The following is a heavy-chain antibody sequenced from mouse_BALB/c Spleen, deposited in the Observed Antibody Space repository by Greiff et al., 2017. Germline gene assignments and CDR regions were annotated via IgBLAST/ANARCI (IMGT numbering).Heavy chain of an antibody. J-gene: IGHJ2*01. D-gene: IGHD2-1*01. V-gene: IGHV1S137*01. CDR2: ISTDYGDA. CDR3: ARVYGNYPFDY. CDR1: GYTFTGYA. Sequence: QVQLQQSGAELVRPGVSVKLSCKGSGYTFTGYAMHWVKQSHAKSLEWIGVISTDYGDASYNQKFKGKATITVDKSSSTAYMELASLSSEDSAIYYCARVYGNYPFDYWGQGTTLTVSS.